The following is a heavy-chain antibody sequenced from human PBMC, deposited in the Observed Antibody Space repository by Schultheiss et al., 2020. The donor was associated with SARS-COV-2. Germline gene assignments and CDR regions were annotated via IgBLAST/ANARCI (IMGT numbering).Heavy chain of an antibody. Sequence: SETLSLTCTVSGGSISSYYWSWIRQPPGKGLEWIGEINHSGSTNYNPSLKSRLTMSVDTSKNQFSLKLSSVTAADTAVYYCARGGSAGGVDYWGQGTLVTVSS. V-gene: IGHV4-59*08. J-gene: IGHJ4*02. D-gene: IGHD6-25*01. CDR1: GGSISSYY. CDR2: INHSGST. CDR3: ARGGSAGGVDY.